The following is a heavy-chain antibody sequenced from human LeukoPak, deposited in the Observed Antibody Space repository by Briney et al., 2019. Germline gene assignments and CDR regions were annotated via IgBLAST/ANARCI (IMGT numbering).Heavy chain of an antibody. J-gene: IGHJ4*02. CDR1: GFTFSSYE. Sequence: GGSLRLSCAASGFTFSSYEMNWVRQAPGKGLEGVSYISSSGGTIYYADHVKGRFTISRDNAKNSLYLQMNSLRAEDTAVYYCASEGFTVTDRQFDYWGQGTLVTVSS. D-gene: IGHD4-17*01. CDR2: ISSSGGTI. V-gene: IGHV3-48*03. CDR3: ASEGFTVTDRQFDY.